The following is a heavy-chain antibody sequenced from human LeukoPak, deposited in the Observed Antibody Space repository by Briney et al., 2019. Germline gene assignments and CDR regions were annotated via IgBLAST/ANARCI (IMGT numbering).Heavy chain of an antibody. CDR2: TSSNGGST. J-gene: IGHJ4*02. CDR3: ARVRGCYFFDF. D-gene: IGHD1-26*01. V-gene: IGHV3-64*01. Sequence: QAGGSLRLSCAASGFTFSSYAMYWVRQAPGKGLEYVSSTSSNGGSTYYVNSVKGRFTISRDNSKNTLSLQMGSLRPADMAVYYCARVRGCYFFDFWGQGTLVTVSS. CDR1: GFTFSSYA.